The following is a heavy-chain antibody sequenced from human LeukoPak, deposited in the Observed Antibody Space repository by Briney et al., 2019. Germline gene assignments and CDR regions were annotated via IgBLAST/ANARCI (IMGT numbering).Heavy chain of an antibody. CDR1: CRSMSSGGNY. Sequence: SQTLSLTCTVSCRSMSSGGNYWSWIRQYSGKGLEWIGYIYYSGSTYYNPSLKSRVTISVDTSKNQFSLKLSSVTAADTAVYYYARVDRTDGYSGYYFDYWGEGTLVSVSS. J-gene: IGHJ4*02. D-gene: IGHD5-12*01. CDR3: ARVDRTDGYSGYYFDY. V-gene: IGHV4-31*03. CDR2: IYYSGST.